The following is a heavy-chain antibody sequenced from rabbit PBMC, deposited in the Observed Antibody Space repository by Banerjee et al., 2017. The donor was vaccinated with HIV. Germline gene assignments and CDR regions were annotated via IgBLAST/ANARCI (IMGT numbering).Heavy chain of an antibody. CDR1: GFSFSSSYY. J-gene: IGHJ4*01. D-gene: IGHD4-1*01. Sequence: QSLEESGGDLVKPGASLTLTCTASGFSFSSSYYMCWVRQAPGKGLEWIACIYGGSSGSTYYASWAKGRFTFSKTSSTTVTLQMTSLTAADAATYFCARDLAGVIGWNFDLWGPGTLVTVS. V-gene: IGHV1S40*01. CDR2: IYGGSSGST. CDR3: ARDLAGVIGWNFDL.